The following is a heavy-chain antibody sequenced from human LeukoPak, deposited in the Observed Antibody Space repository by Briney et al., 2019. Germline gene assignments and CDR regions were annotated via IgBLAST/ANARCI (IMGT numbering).Heavy chain of an antibody. V-gene: IGHV3-7*01. CDR1: GFTFSSYW. J-gene: IGHJ4*02. Sequence: PGGSQRLSCAASGFTFSSYWMSWVRQAPGKGLEWVAEIKQDGSEKNYVDSVKGRFTISRDNAKNSLYLQMNSLRAEDPAVYYCARAIGIWSGYSYWGQGTLVTVSS. CDR3: ARAIGIWSGYSY. CDR2: IKQDGSEK. D-gene: IGHD3-3*01.